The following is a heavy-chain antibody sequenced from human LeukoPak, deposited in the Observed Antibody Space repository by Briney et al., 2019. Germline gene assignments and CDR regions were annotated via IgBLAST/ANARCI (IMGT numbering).Heavy chain of an antibody. D-gene: IGHD6-25*01. J-gene: IGHJ6*03. CDR2: IIDTGRTT. V-gene: IGHV3-23*01. Sequence: KTGGSLRLSCAASGFIFSSYAMSWVRQAPGKGLEWVSGIIDTGRTTYYADSVKGRFTIFRDNSKNTLYLQMNSLGAEDTAVYYCAKFSGHPTTNYYMDVWGEGTTVTVSS. CDR3: AKFSGHPTTNYYMDV. CDR1: GFIFSSYA.